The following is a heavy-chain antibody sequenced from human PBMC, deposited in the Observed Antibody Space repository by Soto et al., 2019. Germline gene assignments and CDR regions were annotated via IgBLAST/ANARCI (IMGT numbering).Heavy chain of an antibody. CDR2: INPSGDSR. CDR3: ARDNSQTYATPAASSWFHP. CDR1: GFSFSDYF. D-gene: IGHD2-15*01. V-gene: IGHV1-46*01. Sequence: ASVKVSCKASGFSFSDYFMHWVRQAPGQGLEWMGIINPSGDSRNYAQKFQGRVTITRDTSTSTVCMDLSSLRYEDTAVYYCARDNSQTYATPAASSWFHPWGQGTPVTVSS. J-gene: IGHJ5*02.